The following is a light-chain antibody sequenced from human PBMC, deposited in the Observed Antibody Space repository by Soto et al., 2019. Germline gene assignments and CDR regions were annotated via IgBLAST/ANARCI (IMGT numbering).Light chain of an antibody. J-gene: IGKJ4*01. V-gene: IGKV1-9*01. CDR3: QQYGSSLT. CDR2: PAS. Sequence: DIQLTQSPSFLSASVGDRVTITCRASQGISSDLAWYRQKPGKAPEVLIYPASTLQSGVPSRFSGTGSGTEFTLTVSSLQPEDFATYYCQQYGSSLTFGGGTKVDIK. CDR1: QGISSD.